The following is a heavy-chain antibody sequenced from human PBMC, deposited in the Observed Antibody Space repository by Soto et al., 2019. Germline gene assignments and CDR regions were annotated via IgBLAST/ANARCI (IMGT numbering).Heavy chain of an antibody. CDR1: GFGFSNYG. D-gene: IGHD2-21*02. V-gene: IGHV3-33*01. J-gene: IGHJ6*02. Sequence: QVQLVESGGGVVQPGRSLRLSCAASGFGFSNYGMHWVRQAPGKGLEWVAVIWYDGSTKYYADSVKGRFTISRDNSKNTIYTQMSSLRAEETAVCHCARDGDLDYYYALDVWGQGTTFTV. CDR2: IWYDGSTK. CDR3: ARDGDLDYYYALDV.